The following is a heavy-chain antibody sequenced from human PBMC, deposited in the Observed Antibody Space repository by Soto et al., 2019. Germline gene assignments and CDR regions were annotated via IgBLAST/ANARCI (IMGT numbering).Heavy chain of an antibody. CDR1: GYSISSGYF. J-gene: IGHJ5*02. CDR3: VRVLSEDWFDP. V-gene: IGHV4-38-2*01. CDR2: IYYSGST. Sequence: SETLSLTCVVSGYSISSGYFRGWIRQPPGKALEFIGNIYYSGSTYYNPSLKSRASLSVDTSNNQFSLKLSSVTVADTAVYYCVRVLSEDWFDPWGQGTLVTVSS.